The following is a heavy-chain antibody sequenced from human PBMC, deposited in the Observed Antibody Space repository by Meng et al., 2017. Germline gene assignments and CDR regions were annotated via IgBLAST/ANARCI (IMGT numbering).Heavy chain of an antibody. CDR2: IYYSGST. CDR1: GGYISSRGYY. CDR3: ARVNYYDSSGYNNWYLDL. Sequence: QVERKESGTGAVKPSQIMYLTCTVSGGYISSRGYYWSWIRQHPGKGLEWIGYIYYSGSTYYKPSLKSLVTISVDTSKNQFSLKLSSVTAADTAVYYCARVNYYDSSGYNNWYLDLWGRGTLVTVSS. D-gene: IGHD3-22*01. V-gene: IGHV4-31*01. J-gene: IGHJ2*01.